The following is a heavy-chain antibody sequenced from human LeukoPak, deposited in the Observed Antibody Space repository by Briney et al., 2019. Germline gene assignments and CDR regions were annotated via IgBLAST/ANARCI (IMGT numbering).Heavy chain of an antibody. CDR1: GGSISSGGYY. J-gene: IGHJ4*02. CDR3: ARQGYYYDSSGLDY. D-gene: IGHD3-22*01. Sequence: SQTLSLTCTVSGGSISSGGYYWGWIRQPPGKGLEWIGSIYYSGSTYYNPSLKSRVTISVDTSKNQFSLKLSSVTAADTAVYYCARQGYYYDSSGLDYWGQGTLVTVSS. V-gene: IGHV4-39*01. CDR2: IYYSGST.